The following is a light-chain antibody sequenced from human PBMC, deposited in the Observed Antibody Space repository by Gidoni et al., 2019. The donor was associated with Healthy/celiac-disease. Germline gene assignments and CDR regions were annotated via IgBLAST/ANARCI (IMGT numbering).Light chain of an antibody. CDR3: SSYTSNHVV. CDR2: DVS. Sequence: TKLMIYDVSNRPSGVSNRFSGSKSGNTASLTISGLQAEDEADYYCSSYTSNHVVFGGGTKLTGL. J-gene: IGLJ2*01. V-gene: IGLV2-14*03.